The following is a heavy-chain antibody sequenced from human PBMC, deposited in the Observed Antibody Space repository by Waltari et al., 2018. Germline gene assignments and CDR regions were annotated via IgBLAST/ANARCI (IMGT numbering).Heavy chain of an antibody. CDR3: ARGPLRFLEWLVPFDY. J-gene: IGHJ4*02. D-gene: IGHD3-3*01. Sequence: QVQLVQSGAEVKKPGASVKVSCKASGYTFTGYYIPWVRQPPGQGLEWMGWINPNSGGTNYAQKFQGRVTMTRDTSISTAYMELSRLRSDDTAVYYCARGPLRFLEWLVPFDYWGQGTLVTVSS. CDR2: INPNSGGT. V-gene: IGHV1-2*02. CDR1: GYTFTGYY.